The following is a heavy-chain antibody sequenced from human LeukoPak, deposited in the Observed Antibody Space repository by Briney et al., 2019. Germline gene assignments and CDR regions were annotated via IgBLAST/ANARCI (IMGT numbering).Heavy chain of an antibody. CDR1: GFTFSNYE. D-gene: IGHD4-17*01. CDR3: ARPTAPDSGDYPLDY. J-gene: IGHJ4*02. V-gene: IGHV3-48*03. Sequence: GGSLRLSCAASGFTFSNYEMSWVRQAPGKGLEWVSYISSSGSVIYYADSVKGRFTISRDNAQKSVYLQLNSLRAEDTAVYYCARPTAPDSGDYPLDYWGQGTLVTVSS. CDR2: ISSSGSVI.